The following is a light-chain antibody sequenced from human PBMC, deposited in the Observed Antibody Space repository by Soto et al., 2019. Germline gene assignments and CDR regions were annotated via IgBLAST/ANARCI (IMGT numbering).Light chain of an antibody. CDR1: QGLRND. V-gene: IGKV1-6*01. CDR3: LQDYSYPRT. CDR2: AAS. Sequence: AIQMTQSPSSLSASVGDRVTITCRASQGLRNDLGWYQQKPGKAPKLLLYAASSLQSGVPSRFSGSGSGTDFTLTITSLQPEDFATYYCLQDYSYPRTFGQGTTVEV. J-gene: IGKJ1*01.